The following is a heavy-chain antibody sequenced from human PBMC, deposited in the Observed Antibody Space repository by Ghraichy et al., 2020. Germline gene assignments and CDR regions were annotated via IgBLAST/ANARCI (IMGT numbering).Heavy chain of an antibody. CDR2: IKSKTDGGTT. D-gene: IGHD2-2*01. J-gene: IGHJ6*02. V-gene: IGHV3-15*01. CDR3: TTDPIVVVPENYGMDV. CDR1: GFTFSNAW. Sequence: LSLTCAASGFTFSNAWMSWVRQAPGKGLEWVGRIKSKTDGGTTDYAAPVKGRFTISRDDSKNTLYLQMNSLKTEDTAVYYCTTDPIVVVPENYGMDVWGQGTTVTVSS.